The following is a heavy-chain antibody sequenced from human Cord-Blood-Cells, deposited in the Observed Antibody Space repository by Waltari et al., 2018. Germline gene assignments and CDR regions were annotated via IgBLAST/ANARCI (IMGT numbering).Heavy chain of an antibody. V-gene: IGHV4-34*01. D-gene: IGHD3-3*01. Sequence: QVQLQQWGAGLLKPSETLSLTCAVYGGSFSGYYWSWIRQPPGKGLEWIGEINHSGSTNDNPSLKSRVTISVDTSKNQFSLKLSSVTAADTAVYYCARGRGRYDFWSGYYGGVWFDPWGQGTLVTVSS. CDR1: GGSFSGYY. CDR2: INHSGST. J-gene: IGHJ5*02. CDR3: ARGRGRYDFWSGYYGGVWFDP.